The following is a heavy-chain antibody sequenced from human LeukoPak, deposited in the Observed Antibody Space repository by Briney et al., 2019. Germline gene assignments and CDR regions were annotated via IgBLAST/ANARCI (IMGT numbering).Heavy chain of an antibody. CDR1: GFTFSSYG. CDR2: IRYDGSNK. Sequence: SGGSLRLSCAASGFTFSSYGMHWVRQAPGKGLGGVAFIRYDGSNKYYADSVKGRFTISRDNSRNTLYLQMNSLRADDTAVYYCARGLGDYVWGSYRLYFDYWGQGTLVTVSS. V-gene: IGHV3-30*02. D-gene: IGHD3-16*02. CDR3: ARGLGDYVWGSYRLYFDY. J-gene: IGHJ4*02.